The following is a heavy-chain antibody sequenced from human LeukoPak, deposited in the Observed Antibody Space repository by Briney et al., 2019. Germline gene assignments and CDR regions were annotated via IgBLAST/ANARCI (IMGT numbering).Heavy chain of an antibody. CDR3: ARDPNSSGWYGTYNWFDP. D-gene: IGHD6-19*01. V-gene: IGHV3-7*01. J-gene: IGHJ5*02. Sequence: PGGSPRLSCAASGFTFSSYWMSWVRQAPGKGLEWVANIKQDGSEKYYVDSVKGRFTISRDNAKNSLYLQMNSLRAEDTAVYYCARDPNSSGWYGTYNWFDPWGQGTLVTVSS. CDR1: GFTFSSYW. CDR2: IKQDGSEK.